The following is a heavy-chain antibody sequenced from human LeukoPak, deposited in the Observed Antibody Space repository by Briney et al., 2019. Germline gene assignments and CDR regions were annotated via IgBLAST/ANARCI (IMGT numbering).Heavy chain of an antibody. CDR3: AKDLEGGTGVDY. CDR2: ISYDGSNK. Sequence: GGSLRLSCAASGFTFSSYGMHWVRQAPGKGLEGVAVISYDGSNKYYADSVKGRFTISRDNSKNTLYLQMNSLRAEDTAVYYCAKDLEGGTGVDYWGQGTLVTVSS. J-gene: IGHJ4*02. CDR1: GFTFSSYG. D-gene: IGHD1-14*01. V-gene: IGHV3-30*18.